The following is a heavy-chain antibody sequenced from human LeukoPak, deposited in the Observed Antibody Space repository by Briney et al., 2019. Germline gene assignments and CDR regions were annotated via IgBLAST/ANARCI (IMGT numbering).Heavy chain of an antibody. J-gene: IGHJ3*01. CDR1: GYTFTSYG. CDR2: INPSDGST. D-gene: IGHD6-19*01. V-gene: IGHV1-46*01. CDR3: AREGFISGWHDAFDF. Sequence: ASVKVSCKASGYTFTSYGISWVRQAPGQGLEWMGMINPSDGSTNFAQKFQGRVTMTSDMSTSTVYMQLSSLRSEDTAVYYCAREGFISGWHDAFDFWGQGIMVTVSS.